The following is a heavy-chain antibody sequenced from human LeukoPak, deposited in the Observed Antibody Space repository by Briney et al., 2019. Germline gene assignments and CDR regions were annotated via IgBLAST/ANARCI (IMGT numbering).Heavy chain of an antibody. CDR2: INPNSGGT. Sequence: ASVKVSCTASGYTFTGYYMHWVRQAPGQGLEWMGWINPNSGGTNYAQKFQGRVTMTRDTSISTAYMELSRLRSDDTAVYYCARDHNLELVFDFWGQGTLVTVSS. J-gene: IGHJ4*02. V-gene: IGHV1-2*02. CDR3: ARDHNLELVFDF. CDR1: GYTFTGYY. D-gene: IGHD6-13*01.